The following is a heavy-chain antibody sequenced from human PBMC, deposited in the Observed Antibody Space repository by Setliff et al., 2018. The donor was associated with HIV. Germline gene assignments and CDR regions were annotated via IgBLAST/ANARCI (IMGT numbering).Heavy chain of an antibody. CDR2: IHHTGHI. Sequence: SETLSLTCAFYGASFTDCYWNWIRQPPGKGLEWIGEIHHTGHINYNPSFKSRVTMSLDMSTNQFSLKMASMTAADSAVYYCARFDVTPMTTRDYWGQGTQVTVS. D-gene: IGHD4-17*01. CDR1: GASFTDCY. V-gene: IGHV4-34*01. CDR3: ARFDVTPMTTRDY. J-gene: IGHJ4*02.